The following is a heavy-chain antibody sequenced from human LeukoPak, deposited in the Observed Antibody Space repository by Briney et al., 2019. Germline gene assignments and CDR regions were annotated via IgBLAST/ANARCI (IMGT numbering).Heavy chain of an antibody. CDR3: ARQDPIDYYYGMDV. Sequence: GGSLRLSCAASGFTFSSYWMSWVRQAPGKGLEWVANIKQDGSEKYYVDSVKGRFTISRDNAKNSLYLQMYSLRAEDTAVYYCARQDPIDYYYGMDVWGQGTTVTVSS. CDR1: GFTFSSYW. V-gene: IGHV3-7*01. CDR2: IKQDGSEK. J-gene: IGHJ6*02.